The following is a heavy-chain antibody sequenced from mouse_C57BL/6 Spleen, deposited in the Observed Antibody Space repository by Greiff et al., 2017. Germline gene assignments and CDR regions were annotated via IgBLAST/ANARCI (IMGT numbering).Heavy chain of an antibody. CDR1: GYTFTSYW. CDR2: INPSSGYT. Sequence: QVQLQQSGAELAKPGASVKLSCKASGYTFTSYWMHWVKQRPGQGLEWIGYINPSSGYTKYNQKFQDKATFTADKSSSTAYMQLSSLTYEDSAVYYCARGDYGAMDYWGQGTSVTVSS. V-gene: IGHV1-7*01. J-gene: IGHJ4*01. D-gene: IGHD1-1*01. CDR3: ARGDYGAMDY.